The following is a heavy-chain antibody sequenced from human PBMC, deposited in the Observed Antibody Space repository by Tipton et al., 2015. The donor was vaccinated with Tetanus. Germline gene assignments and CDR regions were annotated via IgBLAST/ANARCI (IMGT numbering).Heavy chain of an antibody. V-gene: IGHV3-21*06. CDR1: GFSVTGYS. CDR3: ARDFPQRGFSEHHYYYGMDV. D-gene: IGHD3-10*01. CDR2: ISSSSTWK. Sequence: GSLRLSCAGSGFSVTGYSFNWVRQAPGKGLEWVSAISSSSTWKYYAESVKGRFTISRDNAKNSLFLQMNSLRAEDTAVYYCARDFPQRGFSEHHYYYGMDVWGQGTTVTVSS. J-gene: IGHJ6*02.